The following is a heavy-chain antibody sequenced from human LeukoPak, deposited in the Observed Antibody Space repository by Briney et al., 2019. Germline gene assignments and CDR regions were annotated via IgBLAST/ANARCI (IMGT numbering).Heavy chain of an antibody. CDR2: ISAYNGNT. J-gene: IGHJ5*02. D-gene: IGHD6-19*01. Sequence: ASVKVSCKASGYTFTSYGISWVRQAPGQGLEWMGWISAYNGNTNYGQKLQGRVTMTTDTSTSTAYMELRSLRSDDTAVYYCASNLAVAGTGAGNWFDPWGQGTLVTVSS. CDR3: ASNLAVAGTGAGNWFDP. CDR1: GYTFTSYG. V-gene: IGHV1-18*01.